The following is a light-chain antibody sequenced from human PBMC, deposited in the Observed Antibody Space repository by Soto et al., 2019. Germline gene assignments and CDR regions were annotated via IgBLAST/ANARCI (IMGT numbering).Light chain of an antibody. J-gene: IGKJ5*01. CDR2: GAS. CDR1: QTITSNF. CDR3: QKFGSSLPIT. Sequence: EIVLQQSPGTLSLSPGESAPLSCRARQTITSNFLAWYQLKPAQAPRLLIYGASSRATGIPDRFTGSGSGTDFTLTITRLEPEDFAVYYCQKFGSSLPITVGQGKRLEIK. V-gene: IGKV3-20*01.